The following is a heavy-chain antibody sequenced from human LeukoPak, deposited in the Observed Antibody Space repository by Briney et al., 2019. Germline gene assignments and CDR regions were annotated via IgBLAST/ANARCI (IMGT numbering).Heavy chain of an antibody. CDR1: GFTFSSYS. D-gene: IGHD1-26*01. V-gene: IGHV3-21*01. CDR3: ARESGIVGATVDY. Sequence: GGSLRLSCAASGFTFSSYSMNWVRQAPGKGLEWVSSISSSSSYIYYADSVKGRFTISRDNAKNSLYLQMNSLRAEDTVVYYCARESGIVGATVDYWGQGTLVTVSS. J-gene: IGHJ4*02. CDR2: ISSSSSYI.